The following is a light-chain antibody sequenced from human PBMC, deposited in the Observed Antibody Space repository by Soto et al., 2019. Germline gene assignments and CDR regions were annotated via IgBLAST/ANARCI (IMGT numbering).Light chain of an antibody. CDR3: QSYDRSMDRV. V-gene: IGLV1-40*01. J-gene: IGLJ3*02. CDR1: SSNIGGDYD. Sequence: QSVLTQPPSVSGSPGQRVTISCTGSSSNIGGDYDVHWYQQLPGTAPKLLIYGNNNRPSGVPDRFSGSKSGTSASLAITGLQAEDEADYYCQSYDRSMDRVFGGGTKLTVL. CDR2: GNN.